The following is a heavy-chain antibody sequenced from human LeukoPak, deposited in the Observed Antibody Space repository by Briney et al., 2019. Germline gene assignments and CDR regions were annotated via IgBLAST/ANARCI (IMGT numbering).Heavy chain of an antibody. CDR2: IFYSGST. Sequence: PSETLSLTCTVSSGSISTSNYYWGWVRQPPGKALEWIGNIFYSGSTYYSPSLKSRVTMSVDTSKNQFSLKLSSVTAADTAVYYCARDAYYYDSSGYSPFDYWGQGTLVTVSS. CDR1: SGSISTSNYY. CDR3: ARDAYYYDSSGYSPFDY. D-gene: IGHD3-22*01. V-gene: IGHV4-39*07. J-gene: IGHJ4*02.